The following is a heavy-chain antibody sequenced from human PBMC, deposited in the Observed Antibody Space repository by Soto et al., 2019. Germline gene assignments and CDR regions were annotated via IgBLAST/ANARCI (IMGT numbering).Heavy chain of an antibody. CDR1: GDSRGNSNW. CDR2: IHHSGNT. CDR3: AHTIGAGSYVPY. J-gene: IGHJ4*02. D-gene: IGHD3-10*01. Sequence: QVQLQESGPGLVKPSGTLSLTCAVSGDSRGNSNWWSWVRQPPGKGLEWIGEIHHSGNTNYNPSLKSRVSMSVEKSNNQFSLNLRSVTAADTAVYYCAHTIGAGSYVPYWGQGNRVTVYS. V-gene: IGHV4-4*02.